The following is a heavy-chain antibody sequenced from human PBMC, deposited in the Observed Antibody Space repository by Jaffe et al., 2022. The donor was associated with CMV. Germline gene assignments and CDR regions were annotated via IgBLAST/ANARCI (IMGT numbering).Heavy chain of an antibody. CDR3: VIQRERCEQFSYTVVLPATMCGALVM. J-gene: IGHJ3*02. CDR2: IVPIVDIV. Sequence: QVQLVQSGAEVKKPGSSVKVSCKASGGSLSRNAISWVRQAPGQGLEWMGRIVPIVDIVNYAQKFQDKVTITADKSTGTAYMEMRSLRVEDTAKYYCVIQRERCEQFSYTVVLPATMCGALVMWGQGTKVTVSS. V-gene: IGHV1-69*09. D-gene: IGHD2-2*01. CDR1: GGSLSRNA.